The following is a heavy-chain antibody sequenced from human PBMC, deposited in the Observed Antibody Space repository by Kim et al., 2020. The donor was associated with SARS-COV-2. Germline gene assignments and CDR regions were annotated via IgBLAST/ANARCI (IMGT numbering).Heavy chain of an antibody. Sequence: ASVKVSCKASGYTFTGYYMHWVRQAPGQGLEWMGWINPNSGGTNYAQKFQGRVTMTRDTSISTAYMELSRLRSDDTAVYYCARADPLYSSREGINFDYWGQGTLVTVSS. CDR1: GYTFTGYY. J-gene: IGHJ4*02. V-gene: IGHV1-2*02. CDR3: ARADPLYSSREGINFDY. CDR2: INPNSGGT. D-gene: IGHD6-13*01.